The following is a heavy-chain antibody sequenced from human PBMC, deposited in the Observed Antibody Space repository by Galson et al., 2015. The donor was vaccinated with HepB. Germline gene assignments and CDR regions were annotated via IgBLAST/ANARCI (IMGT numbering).Heavy chain of an antibody. Sequence: SVKVSCRASGCTFTSYGINWVRQAPGQGLEWMGWISTYNGNTNYAQKLQGRVTMTTDTSTSTAYMELRSLRSDDTAVYHCARGDPPIYSGRYGDLDYWGQGTLVTVSS. CDR3: ARGDPPIYSGRYGDLDY. CDR2: ISTYNGNT. V-gene: IGHV1-18*01. CDR1: GCTFTSYG. J-gene: IGHJ4*02. D-gene: IGHD1-26*01.